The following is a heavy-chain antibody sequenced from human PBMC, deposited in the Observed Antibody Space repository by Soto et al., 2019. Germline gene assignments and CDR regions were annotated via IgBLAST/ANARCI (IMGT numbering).Heavy chain of an antibody. D-gene: IGHD6-19*01. J-gene: IGHJ4*02. Sequence: SGPTLVNPTQTLTLTCTFSGFSLSTSGVGVGWIRQPPGKALEWLALIYWNDDKRYSPSLKGRLTITKDTSKNQVVLTMTNMDPVDTATYYCAHRPSGWYLFDYWGQGTLVTAPQ. CDR2: IYWNDDK. CDR1: GFSLSTSGVG. V-gene: IGHV2-5*01. CDR3: AHRPSGWYLFDY.